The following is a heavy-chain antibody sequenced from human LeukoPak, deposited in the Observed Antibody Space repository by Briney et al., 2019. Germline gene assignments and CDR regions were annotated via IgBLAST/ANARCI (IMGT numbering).Heavy chain of an antibody. J-gene: IGHJ4*02. CDR1: GFSISNDW. CDR2: IKQDGSEK. V-gene: IGHV3-7*01. D-gene: IGHD3-10*01. Sequence: GGSLRLSGAASGFSISNDWMSWVRQAPGKGLKWVANIKQDGSEKYYVDSVKGRFTISRDNAKNSLYLQMNSLRAEDTAVYYCARRITMVRGVEDWGQGTLVTVSS. CDR3: ARRITMVRGVED.